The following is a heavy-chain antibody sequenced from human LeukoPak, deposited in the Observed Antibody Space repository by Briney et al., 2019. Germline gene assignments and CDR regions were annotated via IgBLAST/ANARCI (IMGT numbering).Heavy chain of an antibody. Sequence: GGSLGLSCAASGFTFSSYSMNWVRQAPGKGLEWVSYISSSSSTIYYADSVKGRFTISRDNAKNSLYLQVNNLRAEDTAVYYCARAGSGAHYYYYGMDVWGQGTTVTVSS. CDR3: ARAGSGAHYYYYGMDV. J-gene: IGHJ6*02. D-gene: IGHD3-10*01. V-gene: IGHV3-48*04. CDR1: GFTFSSYS. CDR2: ISSSSSTI.